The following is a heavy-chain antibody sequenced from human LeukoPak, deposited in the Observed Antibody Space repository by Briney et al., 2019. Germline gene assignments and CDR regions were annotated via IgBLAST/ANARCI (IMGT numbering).Heavy chain of an antibody. Sequence: GGSLRLFCAASGFTFSDYYMSWIRQAPGKGLEWVSYISSSGSTIYYADSVKGRFTISRDNAKNSLYLQMNSLRAEDTAVYYCARVGVSTYYDFWSGYYNYWGQGTLVTVSS. V-gene: IGHV3-11*04. CDR3: ARVGVSTYYDFWSGYYNY. J-gene: IGHJ4*02. CDR1: GFTFSDYY. D-gene: IGHD3-3*01. CDR2: ISSSGSTI.